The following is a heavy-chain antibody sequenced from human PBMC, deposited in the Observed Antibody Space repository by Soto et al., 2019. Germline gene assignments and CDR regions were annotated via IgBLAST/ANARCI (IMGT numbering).Heavy chain of an antibody. D-gene: IGHD2-8*01. CDR2: TYYRANT. V-gene: IGHV4-39*01. Sequence: QLQLQESGPGLVKPSETLSLTCSVSGGSIDSSNFYWAWVRQPPGEGLEWIGSTYYRANTYYNSYLKRRATISEDTSTNRFSLMLNSVTAADTAVYYCARNGAWAPLYDWGQGTLVTVSS. CDR1: GGSIDSSNFY. CDR3: ARNGAWAPLYD. J-gene: IGHJ4*02.